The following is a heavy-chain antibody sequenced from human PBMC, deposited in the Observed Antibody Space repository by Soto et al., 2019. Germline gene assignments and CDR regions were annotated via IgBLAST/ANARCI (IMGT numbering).Heavy chain of an antibody. CDR3: ARDGPYSSGSWNWFDP. V-gene: IGHV4-59*01. Sequence: KTSETLSLTCTVSGGSISSYYWSWIRQPPGKGLEWIGYIYYSGSTNYNPSLKSRVTISVDTSKNQFSLKLSSVTAADTAVYYCARDGPYSSGSWNWFDPWGQGTLVTVSS. CDR2: IYYSGST. J-gene: IGHJ5*02. D-gene: IGHD6-19*01. CDR1: GGSISSYY.